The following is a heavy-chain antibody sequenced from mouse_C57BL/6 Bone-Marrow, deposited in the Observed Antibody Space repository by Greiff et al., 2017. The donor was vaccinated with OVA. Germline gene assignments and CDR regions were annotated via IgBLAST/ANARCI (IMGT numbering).Heavy chain of an antibody. J-gene: IGHJ2*01. Sequence: QVQLQQSGPELVKPGASVKISCKASGYAFSSSWMNWVKPRPGKGLEWIGRIYPGDGDTNYNGKFKGKATLTADKSSSTAYMQLSSLTSEDAAVCFCARSPTLDYGGQGTTLTVSS. V-gene: IGHV1-82*01. CDR3: ARSPTLDY. CDR2: IYPGDGDT. CDR1: GYAFSSSW.